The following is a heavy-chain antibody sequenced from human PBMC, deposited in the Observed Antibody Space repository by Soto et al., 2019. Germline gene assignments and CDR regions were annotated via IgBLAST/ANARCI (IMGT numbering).Heavy chain of an antibody. J-gene: IGHJ4*02. CDR1: GFTFSPYS. Sequence: AGGSLRLSCAASGFTFSPYSMNWVRQAPGKGLEWVSYISGSGKTIYYADSVKGRFTVSRDNAKNSLYLQMNSLRDEDTGVYSWARAVSGTSPFDYWGQGSLVTVSS. V-gene: IGHV3-48*02. D-gene: IGHD6-13*01. CDR3: ARAVSGTSPFDY. CDR2: ISGSGKTI.